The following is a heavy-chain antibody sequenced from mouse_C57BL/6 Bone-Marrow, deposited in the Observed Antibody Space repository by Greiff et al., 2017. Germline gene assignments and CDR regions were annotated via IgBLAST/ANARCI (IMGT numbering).Heavy chain of an antibody. CDR3: ASATDGYRFAY. CDR1: GFSLTSYG. Sequence: VKLVESGPGLVAPSQSLSITCTVSGFSLTSYGVDWVRQSPGKGLEWLGVIWGVGSTNYNSALKSRLSISKDNSKSQVFLKMNSLQTDDTAMYYCASATDGYRFAYWGQETLVTVSA. V-gene: IGHV2-6*01. J-gene: IGHJ3*01. D-gene: IGHD2-3*01. CDR2: IWGVGST.